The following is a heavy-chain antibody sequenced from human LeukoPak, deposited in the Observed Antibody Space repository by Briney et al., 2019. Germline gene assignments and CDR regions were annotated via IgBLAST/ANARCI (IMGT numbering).Heavy chain of an antibody. V-gene: IGHV4-34*01. Sequence: PSETLSLTCAAYGGSFSGYYWSWIRQPPGKGLEWIGEINHSGSTNYNPSLKSRVTISVDTSKNQFSLKLSSVTAADTAVYYCARGGRITMILNWFDPWGQGTLVTVSS. CDR2: INHSGST. CDR3: ARGGRITMILNWFDP. CDR1: GGSFSGYY. D-gene: IGHD3-22*01. J-gene: IGHJ5*02.